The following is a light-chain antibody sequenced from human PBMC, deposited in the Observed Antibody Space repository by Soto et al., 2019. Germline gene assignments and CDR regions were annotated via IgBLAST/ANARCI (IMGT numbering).Light chain of an antibody. V-gene: IGLV1-47*02. CDR3: AAWDDSLSGPV. J-gene: IGLJ3*02. CDR2: SSS. CDR1: RSNIGTNY. Sequence: QLVLTQPPSASGTPGQRVTISCSGRRSNIGTNYVYWYQQFPGTAPKLLIYSSSHRPSGVPDRFSGSKSGTSASLAISGLRSDDEADYYCAAWDDSLSGPVFGGGTKLTVL.